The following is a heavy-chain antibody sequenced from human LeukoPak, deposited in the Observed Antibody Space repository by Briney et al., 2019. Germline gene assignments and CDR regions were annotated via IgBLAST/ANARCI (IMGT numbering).Heavy chain of an antibody. D-gene: IGHD3-9*01. CDR1: GFTFSNAW. Sequence: GGSLRLSCAASGFTFSNAWMSWVRQAPGKGLEWVGRIKSKTDGGTTDYAAPVEGRFTISRDDSKNTLYLQMNSLKTEDTAVYYCTTGGYDILTGYRYYGMDVWGQGTTVTVSS. V-gene: IGHV3-15*01. J-gene: IGHJ6*02. CDR3: TTGGYDILTGYRYYGMDV. CDR2: IKSKTDGGTT.